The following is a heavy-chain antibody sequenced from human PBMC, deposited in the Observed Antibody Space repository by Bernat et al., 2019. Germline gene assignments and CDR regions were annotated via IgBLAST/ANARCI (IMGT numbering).Heavy chain of an antibody. CDR3: AKYRHYDSSGYKWDIDY. CDR1: GFTFSSYG. D-gene: IGHD3-22*01. Sequence: QVQLVESGGGVVQPGRSLRLSCAASGFTFSSYGMHWVRQAPGKGLEWVAVISYDGSNKYYADSVKGRFTISRDNSKNTLYLQMNSLRAEDTAVYYCAKYRHYDSSGYKWDIDYWGQGTLVTVSS. CDR2: ISYDGSNK. V-gene: IGHV3-30*18. J-gene: IGHJ4*02.